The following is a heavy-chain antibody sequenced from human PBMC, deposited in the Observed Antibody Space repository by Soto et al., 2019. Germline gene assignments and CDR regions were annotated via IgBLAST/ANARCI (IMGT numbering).Heavy chain of an antibody. D-gene: IGHD3-10*01. CDR2: IWYDGSNK. CDR1: GFTFSSYG. J-gene: IGHJ6*02. CDR3: ASALRSGGYYYYGMDV. V-gene: IGHV3-33*01. Sequence: QVQLVESGGGVVQPGRSLRLSCAASGFTFSSYGMHWVRQAPGKGLEWVAVIWYDGSNKYYADSVKGRFTISRDNSKNPLYLQMKRLRAEETAVYYCASALRSGGYYYYGMDVWGQGTTVTVSS.